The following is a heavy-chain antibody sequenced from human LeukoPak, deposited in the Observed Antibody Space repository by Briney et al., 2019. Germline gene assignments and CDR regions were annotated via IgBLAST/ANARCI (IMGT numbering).Heavy chain of an antibody. D-gene: IGHD6-13*01. V-gene: IGHV3-48*01. Sequence: GGSLRLSCAASGFTFSSYNMNWVRQAPGKGLEWVSYISSSSNNIYYGDSVKGRFTISRDNAKNSLYLQMNSLRAEDAAVYYCARGATGIAAAGNNWFDPWGQGTLVTVSS. CDR1: GFTFSSYN. J-gene: IGHJ5*02. CDR3: ARGATGIAAAGNNWFDP. CDR2: ISSSSNNI.